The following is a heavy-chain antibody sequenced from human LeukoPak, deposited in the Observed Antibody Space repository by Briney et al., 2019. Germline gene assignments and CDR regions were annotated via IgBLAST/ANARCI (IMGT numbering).Heavy chain of an antibody. J-gene: IGHJ4*02. V-gene: IGHV3-7*01. CDR1: GFTFSSYW. Sequence: PGGSLRLSCAASGFTFSSYWMSWVRQAPGKGLEWVANIKQDGSEKYYVDSVKGRFTISRDNAKSSLYLQMNSLRAEDTAVYYCARASYYDFWSGYYSDYWGQGTLATVSS. CDR2: IKQDGSEK. CDR3: ARASYYDFWSGYYSDY. D-gene: IGHD3-3*01.